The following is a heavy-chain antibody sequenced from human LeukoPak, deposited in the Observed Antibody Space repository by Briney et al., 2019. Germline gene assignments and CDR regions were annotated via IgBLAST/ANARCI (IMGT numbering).Heavy chain of an antibody. D-gene: IGHD4-23*01. CDR2: ISGSGGST. CDR3: AKDFYGGTFLFDY. Sequence: GGSLRLSCAASGFTFSSYAMHWVRQAPGKGLEWVSAISGSGGSTYYADSVKGRFTISRDNSKNTLYLQMNGLRAEDTAVYYCAKDFYGGTFLFDYWGQGTLVTVSS. V-gene: IGHV3-23*01. J-gene: IGHJ4*02. CDR1: GFTFSSYA.